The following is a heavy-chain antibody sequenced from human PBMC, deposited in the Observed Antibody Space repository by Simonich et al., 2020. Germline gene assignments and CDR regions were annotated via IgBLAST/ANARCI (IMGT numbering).Heavy chain of an antibody. CDR1: GYTFTGYY. J-gene: IGHJ4*02. V-gene: IGHV1-2*02. Sequence: QVQLVQSGAEVKKPGASVKVSCKAPGYTFTGYYMHWVRQAPGQGLEWMGWINPNRGGTNDAQKFKGRVTMTRDTSISTAYMELSRLRSDDTAVYYCASSKLATIDYWGQGTLVTVSS. CDR2: INPNRGGT. D-gene: IGHD5-12*01. CDR3: ASSKLATIDY.